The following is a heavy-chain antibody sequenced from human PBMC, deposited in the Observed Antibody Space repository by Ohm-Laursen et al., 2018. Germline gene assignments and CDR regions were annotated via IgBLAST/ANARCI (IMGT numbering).Heavy chain of an antibody. J-gene: IGHJ3*02. Sequence: GTLSLTWSVSGGSISSYYWSWIRQPPGKGLEWIGYIYYSGSTSYNPSLKSRVTMSVDTSKNHLSLRLSSVTAADTAVYYCATFYDRAFDIWGQGAMVTVSS. V-gene: IGHV4-59*12. CDR3: ATFYDRAFDI. CDR2: IYYSGST. CDR1: GGSISSYY. D-gene: IGHD3-10*02.